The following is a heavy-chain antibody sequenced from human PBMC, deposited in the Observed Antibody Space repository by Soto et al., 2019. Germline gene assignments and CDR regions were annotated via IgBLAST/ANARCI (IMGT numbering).Heavy chain of an antibody. J-gene: IGHJ3*02. CDR3: ARVRAYSSGWYTHDAFDI. CDR1: GYTLTGSY. V-gene: IGHV1-2*04. D-gene: IGHD6-19*01. Sequence: ASVKGSWKASGYTLTGSYMDWGRQAPGQGVGWMGWINPNSGGTNYAQKFQGWVTMTRDTSISTAYMELSRLRSDDTAVYYCARVRAYSSGWYTHDAFDIWGQGTMVTVSS. CDR2: INPNSGGT.